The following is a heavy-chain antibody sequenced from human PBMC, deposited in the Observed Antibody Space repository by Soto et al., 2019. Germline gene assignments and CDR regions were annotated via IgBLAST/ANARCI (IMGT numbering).Heavy chain of an antibody. CDR1: GGSFNTYY. CDR2: INHSGST. V-gene: IGHV4-34*01. CDR3: ARERRVVGGYSSSWYDYFDI. Sequence: SETLSLTCAVHGGSFNTYYWSWIRQAPGKGLEWIGEINHSGSTNYNPSLKSRVTISVDTSKNHFSLTLNSVSAADTAVYYCARERRVVGGYSSSWYDYFDIWGQGALVTVSS. J-gene: IGHJ4*02. D-gene: IGHD6-13*01.